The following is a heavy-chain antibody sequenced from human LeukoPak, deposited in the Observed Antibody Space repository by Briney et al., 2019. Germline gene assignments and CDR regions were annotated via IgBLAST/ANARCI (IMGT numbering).Heavy chain of an antibody. CDR2: IGNTET. CDR1: GFPFETNA. CDR3: AKDWIQFNRVFDCFDS. D-gene: IGHD5-18*01. V-gene: IGHV3-23*01. Sequence: EGSLRLSCATSGFPFETNAMSWVRQAPGKGLEWVATIGNTETFYADSVTGRFTISRDNSKNTVNLQMNRLRVEDTAIYYCAKDWIQFNRVFDCFDSWGQGTLVTVSS. J-gene: IGHJ4*02.